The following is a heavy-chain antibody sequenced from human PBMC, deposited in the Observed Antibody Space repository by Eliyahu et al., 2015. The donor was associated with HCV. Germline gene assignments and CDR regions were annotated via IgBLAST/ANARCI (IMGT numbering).Heavy chain of an antibody. Sequence: QVQLVESGGGVVQPGRSLRLXCAASGFTFSSYGMHWVRQAPGKGLEWVAVISYDGSNKYYADSVKGRFTISRDNSKNTLYLQMNSLRAEDTAVYYCAKAVDYGGNTYWGQGTLVTVSS. J-gene: IGHJ4*02. CDR3: AKAVDYGGNTY. D-gene: IGHD4-23*01. CDR1: GFTFSSYG. V-gene: IGHV3-30*18. CDR2: ISYDGSNK.